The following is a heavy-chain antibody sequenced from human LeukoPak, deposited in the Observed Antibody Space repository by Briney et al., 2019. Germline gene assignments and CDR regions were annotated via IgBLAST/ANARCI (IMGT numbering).Heavy chain of an antibody. CDR1: GYTFNRYY. CDR3: ARSTRNGVNSGSAVDI. J-gene: IGHJ3*02. Sequence: GASVKVPFKASGYTFNRYYMHWGRQAPGRRLELVGWMNPNSGNNGHAQKFQGRVTINRNTFISPAYTEQNNLRTEDQAVYYRARSTRNGVNSGSAVDIWGQGTMVTVSS. CDR2: MNPNSGNN. D-gene: IGHD4-23*01. V-gene: IGHV1-8*03.